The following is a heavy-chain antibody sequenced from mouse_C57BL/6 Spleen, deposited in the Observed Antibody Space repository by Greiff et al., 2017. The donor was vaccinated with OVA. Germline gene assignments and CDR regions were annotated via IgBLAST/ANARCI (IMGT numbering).Heavy chain of an antibody. CDR2: INYDGSST. J-gene: IGHJ2*01. Sequence: EVKVVESEGGLVQPGSSMKLSCTASGFTFSDYYMAWVRQVPEKGLEWVANINYDGSSTYYLDSLKSRFIISRDNAKNILYLQMSSLKSEDTATYYCARAVYFDYWGQGTTLTVSS. CDR1: GFTFSDYY. V-gene: IGHV5-16*01. CDR3: ARAVYFDY.